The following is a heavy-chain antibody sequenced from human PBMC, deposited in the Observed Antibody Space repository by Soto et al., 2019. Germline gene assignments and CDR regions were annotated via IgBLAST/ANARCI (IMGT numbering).Heavy chain of an antibody. V-gene: IGHV4-34*01. D-gene: IGHD3-10*01. J-gene: IGHJ4*02. CDR1: GGSFSGYY. Sequence: PSETLSLTCAVYGGSFSGYYWSWIRQPPGKGLEWIGEINHSGSTNYNPSLKSRVTISVDTSKNQFSLKLSSVTAADTAVYYCARVSARVRGVISFDYWGQGTLVTVSS. CDR3: ARVSARVRGVISFDY. CDR2: INHSGST.